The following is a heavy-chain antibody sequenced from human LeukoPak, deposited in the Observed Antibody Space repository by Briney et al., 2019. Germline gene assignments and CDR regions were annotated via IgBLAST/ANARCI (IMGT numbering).Heavy chain of an antibody. V-gene: IGHV3-74*01. CDR1: GFTVSSNY. J-gene: IGHJ4*02. CDR2: ISSDGSST. Sequence: GGSLRLSCAASGFTVSSNYMNWVRQAPGKGLVWVSRISSDGSSTTYADSVQGRFTISRDNAKNTLYLQMNSLRAEDTAVYYCARVGLHCSGGSCYDYWGQGTLVTVSS. CDR3: ARVGLHCSGGSCYDY. D-gene: IGHD2-15*01.